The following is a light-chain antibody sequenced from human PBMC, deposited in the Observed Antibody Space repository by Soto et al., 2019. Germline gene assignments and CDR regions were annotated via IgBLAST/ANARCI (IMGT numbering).Light chain of an antibody. CDR2: DAS. CDR1: SSDVGGYNY. Sequence: QSALTQPASVSGSPGQSITISCTGTSSDVGGYNYVSWYQQHPGKAPKLMIYDASNRPSGVSNRFSGSKSGNMASLTISGLQAEDEADYYCSSYTSSSTYVVFGGGTKVTVL. CDR3: SSYTSSSTYVV. J-gene: IGLJ2*01. V-gene: IGLV2-14*01.